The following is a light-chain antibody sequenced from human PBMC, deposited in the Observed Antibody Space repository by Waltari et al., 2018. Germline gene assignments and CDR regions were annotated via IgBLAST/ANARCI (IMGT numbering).Light chain of an antibody. CDR1: STAVGGYNL. J-gene: IGLJ2*01. Sequence: QSAPTQPAPVPGSPGQSTTISCPGTSTAVGGYNLVSRYQQHPGKAPKRMIYEGIKRPSGVSNRFSGSKSGNTASLTISGLHAEDEADYYCCSYAGSSTVVFGGGTKLTVL. CDR3: CSYAGSSTVV. CDR2: EGI. V-gene: IGLV2-23*01.